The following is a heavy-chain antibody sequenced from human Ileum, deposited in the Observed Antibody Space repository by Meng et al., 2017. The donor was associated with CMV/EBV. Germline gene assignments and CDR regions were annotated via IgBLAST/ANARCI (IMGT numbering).Heavy chain of an antibody. CDR1: GYMLTAYY. Sequence: ASVTVSCKASGYMLTAYYLQWVRQAPGQGLEWMGRIDPSGGTTTYAQSFQDRVIMTRDTSTSTVYMELSRLRSEDTAVYYCVRAIAAAGHFDYWGQGTLVTVSS. D-gene: IGHD6-13*01. J-gene: IGHJ4*02. V-gene: IGHV1-46*01. CDR3: VRAIAAAGHFDY. CDR2: IDPSGGTT.